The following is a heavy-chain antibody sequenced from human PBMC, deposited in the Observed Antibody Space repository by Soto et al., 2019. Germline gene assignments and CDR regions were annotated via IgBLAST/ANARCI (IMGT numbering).Heavy chain of an antibody. D-gene: IGHD3-22*01. CDR3: AKDTYYHDSSGYYVFDY. V-gene: IGHV3-30*18. J-gene: IGHJ4*01. CDR1: DFTFSSYG. CDR2: ISYDGSNK. Sequence: PGGSLRLSCAASDFTFSSYGIHWVRQAPGKGLEWVAVISYDGSNKQYGDSVKGRLTMSRDNSKNTVHLQMSSLRVEDTAVYYWAKDTYYHDSSGYYVFDYWGQGTLVTVSS.